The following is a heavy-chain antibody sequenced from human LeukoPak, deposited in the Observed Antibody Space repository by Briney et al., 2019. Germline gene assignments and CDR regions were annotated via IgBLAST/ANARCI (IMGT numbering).Heavy chain of an antibody. Sequence: GGSLRLSCAASGFTFSDHYMDWVRQAPGKGLGWVGRTRNKANSYTTEYAASVKGRFTISRDDSENSLYLQMNSLKTEDTAVYCCAREIWFGEGFDYWGQGTLVTVSS. CDR1: GFTFSDHY. D-gene: IGHD3-10*01. CDR3: AREIWFGEGFDY. J-gene: IGHJ4*02. CDR2: TRNKANSYTT. V-gene: IGHV3-72*01.